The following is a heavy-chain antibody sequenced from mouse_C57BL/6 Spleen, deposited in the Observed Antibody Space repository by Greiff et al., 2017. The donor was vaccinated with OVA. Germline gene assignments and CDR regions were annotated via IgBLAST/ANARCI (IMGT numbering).Heavy chain of an antibody. CDR1: GYTFTSYW. V-gene: IGHV1-69*01. CDR3: ARRGGSVFDY. Sequence: QVQLQQLGAELVMPGASVKLSCKASGYTFTSYWMHWVKQRPGQGLEWIGEIDPSDSYTNYNQKFKGKSTLTVDKSSSTAYMQLSSLTSEDSAVYYCARRGGSVFDYWGQGTTLTVSS. J-gene: IGHJ2*01. D-gene: IGHD3-2*02. CDR2: IDPSDSYT.